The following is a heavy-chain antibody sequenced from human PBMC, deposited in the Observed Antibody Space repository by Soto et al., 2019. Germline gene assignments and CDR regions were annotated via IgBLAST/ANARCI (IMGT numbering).Heavy chain of an antibody. V-gene: IGHV3-48*02. CDR3: ASRNIVTAISSFDS. Sequence: EVHLVESGGGLVQPGGSLRLSCAASGFTFRSYSMNWVRQAPGKGLEWVSYISSSSSTIYYADSVKGRFTISRDNAKNSLYLQMSSLRDEDTAVYYCASRNIVTAISSFDSWGQGTLVTVSS. CDR1: GFTFRSYS. J-gene: IGHJ4*02. CDR2: ISSSSSTI. D-gene: IGHD5-12*01.